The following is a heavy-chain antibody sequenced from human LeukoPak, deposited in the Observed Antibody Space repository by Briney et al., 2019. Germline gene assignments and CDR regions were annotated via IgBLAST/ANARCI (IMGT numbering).Heavy chain of an antibody. Sequence: GGSLRLSCAASGFTFSSYAMSWVRQAPGKELEWVSAISGSGGSTYYADSVKGRSTISRDNSKNTLYLQMNILRAEDTAVYYCAKGNYDFWSGEAYYFDYWGQGTLVTVSS. CDR3: AKGNYDFWSGEAYYFDY. V-gene: IGHV3-23*01. D-gene: IGHD3-3*01. J-gene: IGHJ4*02. CDR1: GFTFSSYA. CDR2: ISGSGGST.